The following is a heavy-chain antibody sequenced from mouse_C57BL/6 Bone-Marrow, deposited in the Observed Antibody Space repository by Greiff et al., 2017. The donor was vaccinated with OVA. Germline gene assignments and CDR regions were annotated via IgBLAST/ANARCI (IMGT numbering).Heavy chain of an antibody. J-gene: IGHJ1*03. D-gene: IGHD1-1*01. V-gene: IGHV5-6*01. CDR1: GFTFSSYG. CDR2: ISSGGSYT. CDR3: ARHPFFYGSGYWCFDV. Sequence: EVKLVESGGDLVKPGGSLKISCAASGFTFSSYGMSWVRQTPDKRLEWVATISSGGSYTYYPDSVKGRFTISSDNAKNTLYLQMSSLKSEDTAMYYCARHPFFYGSGYWCFDVWGTGTTVTVSS.